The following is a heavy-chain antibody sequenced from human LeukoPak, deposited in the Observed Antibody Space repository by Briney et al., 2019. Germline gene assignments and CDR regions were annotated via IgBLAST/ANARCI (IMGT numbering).Heavy chain of an antibody. CDR1: RFNFNKFG. Sequence: GGSLPLSCATSRFNFNKFGMTWVRQAPGKGLEWVSSICGNGGSTQYADSVQGRFAISRDNSKNTLYLQMNSLRAEDTAVYFCAKDPNGDYIGTFDIWGQGTMVTVSS. V-gene: IGHV3-23*01. CDR2: ICGNGGST. D-gene: IGHD4-17*01. J-gene: IGHJ3*02. CDR3: AKDPNGDYIGTFDI.